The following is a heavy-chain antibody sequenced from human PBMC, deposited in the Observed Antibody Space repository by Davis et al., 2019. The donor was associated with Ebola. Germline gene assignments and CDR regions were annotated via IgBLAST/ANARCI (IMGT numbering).Heavy chain of an antibody. CDR3: AREMAGPSGYDAFCH. Sequence: GESLKISCAASGFTFSSYEMNWVRQAPGKGLEWVSYISSDITTIYYTDSVKGRFTVSRDNAKNSMYLQMNSLRAEDTAIYYCAREMAGPSGYDAFCHWGQGTLVTVSS. J-gene: IGHJ1*01. D-gene: IGHD5-12*01. CDR2: ISSDITTI. V-gene: IGHV3-48*03. CDR1: GFTFSSYE.